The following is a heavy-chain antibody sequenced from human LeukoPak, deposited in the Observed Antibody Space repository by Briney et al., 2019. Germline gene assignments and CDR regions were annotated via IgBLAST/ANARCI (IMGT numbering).Heavy chain of an antibody. CDR2: ISNVGSNK. J-gene: IGHJ6*03. V-gene: IGHV3-30*04. Sequence: GGSLRLSCAASGFTFSNYAMHWVRQAPGKRLEGVAVISNVGSNKYYTDSVKGRLTISRDNSKNSLFLHMNSLRPEDTAVYYCARSGYCSGGSCYSYYHYYYMDVWGRGTTVTVSS. CDR3: ARSGYCSGGSCYSYYHYYYMDV. D-gene: IGHD2-15*01. CDR1: GFTFSNYA.